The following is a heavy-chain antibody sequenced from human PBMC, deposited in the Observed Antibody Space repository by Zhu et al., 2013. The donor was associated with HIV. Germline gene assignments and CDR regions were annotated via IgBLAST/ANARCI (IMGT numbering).Heavy chain of an antibody. CDR1: GFIPSDHD. Sequence: EVQLVESGGGLAQPGGSLRLSCVVAGFIPSDHDMNWVRQAPGKGLEWVSFIRGSGSSVYYAGSVKGRFTISRDNAKNSVFLQMNSLRAEDTAVYYCATSNNNWGYFDFWGQGTLVTASS. CDR2: IRGSGSSV. D-gene: IGHD1-1*01. J-gene: IGHJ4*02. CDR3: ATSNNNWGYFDF. V-gene: IGHV3-48*03.